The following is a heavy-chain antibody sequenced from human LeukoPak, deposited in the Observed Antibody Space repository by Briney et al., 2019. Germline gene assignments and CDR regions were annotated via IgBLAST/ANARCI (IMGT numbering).Heavy chain of an antibody. V-gene: IGHV4-59*01. CDR1: GGSISSYY. J-gene: IGHJ3*02. CDR2: IYYSGST. D-gene: IGHD2-21*01. CDR3: ARHRGGDYDAFDI. Sequence: SETLSLTCTVSGGSISSYYWGWIRQPPGKGLEWIGYIYYSGSTNYDPSLKSRATISVDTSKNQFSLRLSSVTAADTAVYYCARHRGGDYDAFDIWGQGTMVTVSS.